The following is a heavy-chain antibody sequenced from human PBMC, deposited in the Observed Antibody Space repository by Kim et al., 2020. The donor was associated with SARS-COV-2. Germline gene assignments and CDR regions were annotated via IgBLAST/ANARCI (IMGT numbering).Heavy chain of an antibody. CDR2: IYYSGNT. CDR3: ARTIAGRPAAFDI. D-gene: IGHD6-6*01. Sequence: SETLSLTCTVSGGSISSSNYYWGWIRQPPGKGLEWIGYIYYSGNTYYNPSLKSRVTVSVDTSKNQFSLKLSSVTAADTPVYYCARTIAGRPAAFDIWGQG. V-gene: IGHV4-39*01. J-gene: IGHJ3*02. CDR1: GGSISSSNYY.